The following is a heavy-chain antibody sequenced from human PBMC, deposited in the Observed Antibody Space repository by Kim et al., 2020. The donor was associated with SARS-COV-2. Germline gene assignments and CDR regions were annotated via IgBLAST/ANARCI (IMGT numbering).Heavy chain of an antibody. CDR1: GFTFSSYA. V-gene: IGHV3-30*04. J-gene: IGHJ4*02. CDR3: ASLSIVVPAAIKGGSFDY. CDR2: ISYDGSNK. Sequence: GGSLRLSCAASGFTFSSYAMHWVRQAPGKGLEWVAVISYDGSNKYYADSVKGRFTISRDNSKNTLYLQMNSLRAEDTAVYYCASLSIVVPAAIKGGSFDYWGQGTLVTVSS. D-gene: IGHD2-2*01.